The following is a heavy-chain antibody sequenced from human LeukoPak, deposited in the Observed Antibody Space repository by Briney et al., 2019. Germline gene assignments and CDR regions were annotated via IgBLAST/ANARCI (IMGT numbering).Heavy chain of an antibody. D-gene: IGHD1-1*01. CDR2: IYHSGST. Sequence: PSETLSLTCAVSGYSISSGYYWGWIRQPPGKGLEWIGSIYHSGSTYYNPFLKSRVTISVDTSKNQFSLKLSSVTAADTAVYYCAALPPRFSDLEGAFDIWGQGTMVTVSS. CDR3: AALPPRFSDLEGAFDI. V-gene: IGHV4-38-2*01. J-gene: IGHJ3*02. CDR1: GYSISSGYY.